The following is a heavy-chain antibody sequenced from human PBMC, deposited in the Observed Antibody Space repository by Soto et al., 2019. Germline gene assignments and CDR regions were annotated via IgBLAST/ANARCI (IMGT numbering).Heavy chain of an antibody. V-gene: IGHV1-18*01. CDR3: ARDSQYSASWQRFDS. CDR2: VNTYNGNP. J-gene: IGHJ4*02. CDR1: GYTFTNYA. Sequence: QVPLVQSGGELKKPGASVKVSCKASGYTFTNYAISWVRQAPGRGLEWMGWVNTYNGNPNYAQIFQGRVTMTTDTSTSTAYMALRSLKSDDSAIYYCARDSQYSASWQRFDSWGQGTLVTVSS. D-gene: IGHD6-13*01.